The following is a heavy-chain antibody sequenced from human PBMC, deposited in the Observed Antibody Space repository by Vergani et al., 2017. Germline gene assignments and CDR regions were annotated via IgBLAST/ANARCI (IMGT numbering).Heavy chain of an antibody. CDR2: INPSGGST. CDR3: AKGDSSSPPWGYYGMDV. Sequence: QVQLVQSGAEVKKPGASVKVSCKASGYTFTSYYMHWVRQAPGQGLEWMGIINPSGGSTSYAQKFQGRVTMTRDTSTSTVYMELSSLRSEDTAVYYCAKGDSSSPPWGYYGMDVWGQGTTVTVSS. J-gene: IGHJ6*02. CDR1: GYTFTSYY. D-gene: IGHD6-6*01. V-gene: IGHV1-46*01.